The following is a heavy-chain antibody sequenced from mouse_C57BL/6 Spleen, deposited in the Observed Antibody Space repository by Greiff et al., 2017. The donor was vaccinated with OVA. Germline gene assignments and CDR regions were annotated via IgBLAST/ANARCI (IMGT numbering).Heavy chain of an antibody. Sequence: QVQLQQSGAELVRPGASVTLSCKASGYTFTDYEMHWVKQTPVHGLEWIGAIDPETGGTAYNQKFKGKAILTADKSSSTAYMELRSLTSEDSAVYYCTRDPDYDWFAYWGQGTLVTVSA. CDR2: IDPETGGT. V-gene: IGHV1-15*01. CDR1: GYTFTDYE. J-gene: IGHJ3*01. CDR3: TRDPDYDWFAY. D-gene: IGHD2-4*01.